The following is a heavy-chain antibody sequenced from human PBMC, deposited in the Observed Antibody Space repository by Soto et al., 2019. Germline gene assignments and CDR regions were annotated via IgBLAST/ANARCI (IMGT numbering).Heavy chain of an antibody. CDR2: ISSTTNYI. CDR3: ERESEDLTSKFDY. CDR1: GFTFTRYS. V-gene: IGHV3-21*06. Sequence: PGGSLRLSCAASGFTFTRYSMNWVRQAPGKGLEWVSSISSTTNYIYYGDSMKGRFTISRDNAENSLYLEMNSLRAEDTAVYYCERESEDLTSKFDYWGQGTLVTVSS. J-gene: IGHJ4*02.